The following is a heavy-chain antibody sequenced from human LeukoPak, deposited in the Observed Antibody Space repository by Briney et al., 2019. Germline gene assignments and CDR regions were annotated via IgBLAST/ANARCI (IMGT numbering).Heavy chain of an antibody. CDR2: IYTSGST. Sequence: SQTLSLTCTVSGGPISSGNYYWSWIRQPAGKGLEWIGRIYTSGSTDYNPSVKSRVTISVDTSKNQFSLKLSSVTVADTAVYYCVWGSYPRNYFDYWGQGTLVTVSS. CDR1: GGPISSGNYY. CDR3: VWGSYPRNYFDY. D-gene: IGHD3-16*01. V-gene: IGHV4-61*02. J-gene: IGHJ4*02.